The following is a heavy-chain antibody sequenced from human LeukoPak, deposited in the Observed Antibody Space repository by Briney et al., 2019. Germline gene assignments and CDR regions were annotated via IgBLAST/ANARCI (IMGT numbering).Heavy chain of an antibody. CDR1: GASMTNFY. CDR2: IYHSGNT. Sequence: SETLSLTCTVSGASMTNFYWTCIRRPPGKPLEWLGYIYHSGNTNYNPSLKSRVTISVDTSKNQFSLKMNSVTAADTAIYYCASQRYSRTGRFDYWGQGVLVTVSS. J-gene: IGHJ4*02. V-gene: IGHV4-59*08. CDR3: ASQRYSRTGRFDY. D-gene: IGHD6-13*01.